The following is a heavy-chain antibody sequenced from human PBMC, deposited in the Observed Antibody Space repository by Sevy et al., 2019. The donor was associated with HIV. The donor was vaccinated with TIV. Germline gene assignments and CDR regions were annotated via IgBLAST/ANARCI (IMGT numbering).Heavy chain of an antibody. Sequence: GGSLRLSCAASGFTFSSYAMHWVRQAPGKGLEWVAVISYDGSNKYYADSVKGRFTISRDNSKNTLYLQMNSLRAEDTAVYYCARDFDTAMVKGASSPGCWGQGTWSPSPQ. CDR1: GFTFSSYA. J-gene: IGHJ4*02. CDR3: ARDFDTAMVKGASSPGC. V-gene: IGHV3-30-3*01. D-gene: IGHD5-18*01. CDR2: ISYDGSNK.